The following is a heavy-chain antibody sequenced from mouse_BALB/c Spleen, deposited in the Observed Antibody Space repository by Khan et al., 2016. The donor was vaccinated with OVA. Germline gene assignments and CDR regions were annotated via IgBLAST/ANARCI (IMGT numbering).Heavy chain of an antibody. CDR1: GYTFTSNT. J-gene: IGHJ4*01. D-gene: IGHD1-2*01. Sequence: QVQLQQSGAELAKPGASVRMSCKASGYTFTSNTMHWVKQRPGQGLEWIGYINPRSGYTNYNQNFKDKATLTADKSSSTAYLQLSSLTSEDSAVYYAARRTAGETMDYWGQGTSVTVSS. CDR2: INPRSGYT. V-gene: IGHV1-4*01. CDR3: ARRTAGETMDY.